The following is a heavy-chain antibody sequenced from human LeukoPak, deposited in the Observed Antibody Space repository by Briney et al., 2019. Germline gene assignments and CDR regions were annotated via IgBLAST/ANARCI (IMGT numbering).Heavy chain of an antibody. Sequence: SETLSLTCTVSDGSISSYYWSWIRQPPGKGLEWIGYIYYSGSTNYNPSLKSRVTISVDTSKKQFSLKVRSVTAADTAVYYCARGLYSSGYYFDHWGQGTLVTVSS. CDR2: IYYSGST. V-gene: IGHV4-59*08. D-gene: IGHD3-22*01. CDR3: ARGLYSSGYYFDH. CDR1: DGSISSYY. J-gene: IGHJ4*02.